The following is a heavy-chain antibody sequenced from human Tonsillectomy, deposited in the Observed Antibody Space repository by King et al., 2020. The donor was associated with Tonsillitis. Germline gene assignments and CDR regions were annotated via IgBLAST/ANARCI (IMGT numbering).Heavy chain of an antibody. CDR3: ARGSGYHAFDI. D-gene: IGHD6-13*01. Sequence: QLQESGPGLVKPSETLSLTCTVSGGSISSYYWSWLRQPPGKGLEWIGYIYYSGSTNYNPSLKSRVTISVDTSKNQFSLKLSSVTAADTAVYYCARGSGYHAFDIWGQGTMVTVSS. CDR2: IYYSGST. CDR1: GGSISSYY. J-gene: IGHJ3*02. V-gene: IGHV4-59*01.